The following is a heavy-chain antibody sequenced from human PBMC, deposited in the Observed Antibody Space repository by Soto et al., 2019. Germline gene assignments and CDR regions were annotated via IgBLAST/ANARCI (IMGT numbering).Heavy chain of an antibody. D-gene: IGHD2-15*01. Sequence: ASVKVSCKASGYTFTSYYMHWVRQAPGQGLEWMGIINPSGGSTSYAQKFQGRVTMTRDTSTSTVYMELSSLRSEDTAVYYCARDQSLGYCSGGSCYGRPYYFDYWGQGTLVTVSS. CDR3: ARDQSLGYCSGGSCYGRPYYFDY. J-gene: IGHJ4*02. CDR2: INPSGGST. V-gene: IGHV1-46*03. CDR1: GYTFTSYY.